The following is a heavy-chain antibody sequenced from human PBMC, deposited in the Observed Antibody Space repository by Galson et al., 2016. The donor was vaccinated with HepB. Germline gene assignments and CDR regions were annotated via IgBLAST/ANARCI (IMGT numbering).Heavy chain of an antibody. CDR3: ARDCSGGSCYGYYYFVMDV. V-gene: IGHV3-21*06. J-gene: IGHJ6*02. D-gene: IGHD2-15*01. CDR1: GLTFSRYS. CDR2: ISSSSAYM. Sequence: SLRLSCAASGLTFSRYSMHWVRQAPGKGLKWVSSISSSSAYMYYADSVKGRFTISRDNAKNSLYLQMNSLRAEDTAVYYCARDCSGGSCYGYYYFVMDVWGQGTTVTVSS.